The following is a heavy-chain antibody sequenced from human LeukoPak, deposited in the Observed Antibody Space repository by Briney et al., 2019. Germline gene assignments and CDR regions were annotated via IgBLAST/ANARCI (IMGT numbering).Heavy chain of an antibody. CDR1: GYTFTGYY. D-gene: IGHD1-26*01. CDR2: INPNSGGT. J-gene: IGHJ5*02. V-gene: IGHV1-2*04. Sequence: ASVKVSCKASGYTFTGYYMHWVRQAPGQGLEWMGWINPNSGGTNYAQKFQGWVTMTRDTSISTAYMELSRLRSDDTAVYYCARGVGATTTPWFDPWGQGTLVTVSS. CDR3: ARGVGATTTPWFDP.